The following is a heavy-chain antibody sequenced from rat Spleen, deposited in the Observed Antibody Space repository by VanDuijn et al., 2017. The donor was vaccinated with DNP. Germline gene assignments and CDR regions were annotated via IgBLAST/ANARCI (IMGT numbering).Heavy chain of an antibody. Sequence: EVQVVESGGGLVQPKGSLMLSCAASEFDFNMYAMSWVRQAPGKGLDWVATIGIKTHNYPTLYADSVNERFTISRDVSQSMVYLQMNNLKTEDTALYYCTTLGYWGQGVMVTVSS. CDR3: TTLGY. J-gene: IGHJ2*01. CDR1: EFDFNMYA. V-gene: IGHV10-4*01. CDR2: IGIKTHNYPT. D-gene: IGHD3-4*01.